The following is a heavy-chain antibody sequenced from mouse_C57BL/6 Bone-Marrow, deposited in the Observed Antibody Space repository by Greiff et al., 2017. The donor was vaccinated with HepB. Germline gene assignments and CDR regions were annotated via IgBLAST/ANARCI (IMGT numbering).Heavy chain of an antibody. CDR1: GYTFTDYY. J-gene: IGHJ3*01. V-gene: IGHV1-77*01. Sequence: VQLQQSGAELVKPGASVKISCKASGYTFTDYYINWVKQRPGQGLEWIGKIGPGSGSTYYNEKFKGKATLTADKSASTAYMQLSSLTSEDSAVYFCTYDYDPWFAYWGQGTLVTVSA. CDR2: IGPGSGST. D-gene: IGHD2-4*01. CDR3: TYDYDPWFAY.